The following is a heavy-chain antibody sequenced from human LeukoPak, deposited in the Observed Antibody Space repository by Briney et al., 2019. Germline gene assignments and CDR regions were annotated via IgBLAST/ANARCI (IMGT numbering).Heavy chain of an antibody. CDR2: INPNSGGT. CDR1: GYTFTGYY. Sequence: GASVKVSCKASGYTFTGYYMHWVRQAPGQGLEWMGWINPNSGGTNYAQKFQGRVTMTRDTSISTAYMELSRLRSDDTAVYYCARGMITFGGVIVILAYYFDYWGQGTPVTVSS. V-gene: IGHV1-2*02. CDR3: ARGMITFGGVIVILAYYFDY. J-gene: IGHJ4*02. D-gene: IGHD3-16*02.